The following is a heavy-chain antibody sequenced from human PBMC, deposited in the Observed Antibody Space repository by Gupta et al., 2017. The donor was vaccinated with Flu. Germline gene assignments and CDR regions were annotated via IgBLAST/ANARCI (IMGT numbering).Heavy chain of an antibody. Sequence: EVQLLESGGGLVPPGGSLRLSCAASGFTFSSYAMSWVRQAPGKRSEWVSAIMVSGGSTYYADSVKGRFTISRDNSKNTLYLQMNSLRAEDTAVYYCAKDIDYGDYEFLSGYWGQGTLVTFSS. V-gene: IGHV3-23*01. CDR2: IMVSGGST. CDR3: AKDIDYGDYEFLSGY. J-gene: IGHJ4*02. D-gene: IGHD4-17*01. CDR1: GFTFSSYA.